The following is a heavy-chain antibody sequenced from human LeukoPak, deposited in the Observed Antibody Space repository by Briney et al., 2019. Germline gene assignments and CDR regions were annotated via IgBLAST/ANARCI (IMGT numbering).Heavy chain of an antibody. Sequence: ASVKVSCKASGFTFTSSAMQWVRQARGQRLEWIGWIVVGSGNTNYAQKFQERVTMTRDTSISTAYMELSRLRSDDTAVYYCAREVYYGSSNWGQGTLVTVSS. V-gene: IGHV1-58*02. CDR3: AREVYYGSSN. CDR2: IVVGSGNT. D-gene: IGHD3-10*01. CDR1: GFTFTSSA. J-gene: IGHJ4*02.